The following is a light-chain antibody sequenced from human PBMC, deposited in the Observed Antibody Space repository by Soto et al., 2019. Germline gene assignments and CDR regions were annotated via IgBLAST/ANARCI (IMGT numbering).Light chain of an antibody. Sequence: EIVMTQSPATLSVVPGERATLSCRASQTVSSNLAWYQQKPGQSPRLLIYSASRGATGIPDRFSGSGSGTDFTLTISRLEPEDFAVYYCQQFAGLPWTFGQGTKVDI. V-gene: IGKV3D-15*01. CDR3: QQFAGLPWT. CDR2: SAS. J-gene: IGKJ1*01. CDR1: QTVSSN.